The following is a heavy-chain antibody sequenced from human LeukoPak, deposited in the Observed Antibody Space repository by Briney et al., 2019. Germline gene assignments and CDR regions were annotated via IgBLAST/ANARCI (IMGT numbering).Heavy chain of an antibody. CDR1: GFTFSDYF. CDR2: ISSSGNII. D-gene: IGHD6-19*01. Sequence: PGGSLRLSCAASGFTFSDYFMSWIRQAPGKGLEWVSYISSSGNIIYYADSVKGRFTISRDNSKNTLYLQMNSLRAEDTAVYYCAKDPQAAAVAGPDYWGQGTLVTVSS. J-gene: IGHJ4*02. V-gene: IGHV3-11*04. CDR3: AKDPQAAAVAGPDY.